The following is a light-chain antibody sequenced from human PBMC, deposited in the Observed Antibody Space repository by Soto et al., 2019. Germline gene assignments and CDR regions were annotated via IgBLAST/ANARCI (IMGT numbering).Light chain of an antibody. Sequence: EIVMTQSPATLSVSPGERATLSCRASQSISSNLAWYQQTHGQAPRLLIYGADSRATGIPARFSGSGSGTEFTLTISSLQSEDFAVYYCQQYSNWPLTFGGGTKVDIK. CDR3: QQYSNWPLT. J-gene: IGKJ4*01. CDR2: GAD. V-gene: IGKV3-15*01. CDR1: QSISSN.